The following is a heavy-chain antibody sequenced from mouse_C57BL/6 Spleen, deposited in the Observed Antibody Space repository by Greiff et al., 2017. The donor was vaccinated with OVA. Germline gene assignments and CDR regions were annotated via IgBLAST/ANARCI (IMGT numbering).Heavy chain of an antibody. V-gene: IGHV1-26*01. CDR1: GYTFTDYY. CDR2: INPNNGGT. Sequence: EVQLQQSGPELVKPGASVKISCKASGYTFTDYYMNWVKQSHGKSLEWIGDINPNNGGTSYNQKFKGKATLTVDKSSSTAYMELRSLTSEDSAVYYCARIYHGSSYGYFDVWGTGTTVTVSS. J-gene: IGHJ1*03. D-gene: IGHD1-1*01. CDR3: ARIYHGSSYGYFDV.